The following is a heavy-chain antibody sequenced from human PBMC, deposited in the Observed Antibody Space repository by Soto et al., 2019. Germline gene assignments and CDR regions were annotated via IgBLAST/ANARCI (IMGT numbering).Heavy chain of an antibody. D-gene: IGHD7-27*01. CDR3: ARDLNWALDY. J-gene: IGHJ4*02. Sequence: QVHLVQSAAEVKKPGSSVRVSCTVSGGTFGRNTIVWVRQAPEQGLECMGHIVPKYAQKFQGRVTFTADESTTTAYMDPSSLTSEDTAVYFCARDLNWALDYWGQGTLVTVSS. CDR2: IVP. CDR1: GGTFGRNT. V-gene: IGHV1-69*01.